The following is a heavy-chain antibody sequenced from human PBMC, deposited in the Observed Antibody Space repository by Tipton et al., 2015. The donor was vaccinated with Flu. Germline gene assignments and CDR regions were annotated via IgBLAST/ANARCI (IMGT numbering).Heavy chain of an antibody. CDR3: ASLRGSGSYSRYAFDF. J-gene: IGHJ3*01. D-gene: IGHD1-26*01. Sequence: VQLVQSGGGVVQPGRSLRLSCAASGFTFSSYAMHWVRQAPGKGLGWVANINQDGGEKYSVDSVKGRFTISRDNAKNSLYLQMNSLRAEDTAVYYCASLRGSGSYSRYAFDFWGQGTMVTVSS. CDR1: GFTFSSYA. CDR2: INQDGGEK. V-gene: IGHV3-7*01.